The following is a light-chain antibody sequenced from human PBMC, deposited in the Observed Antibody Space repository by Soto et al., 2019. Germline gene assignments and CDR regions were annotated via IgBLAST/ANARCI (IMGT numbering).Light chain of an antibody. Sequence: DIQMTQSPSTLSASVGDRVTITCRASQTTSGWLAWYQQKPGKAPKLLIYKASILESGVPSRFSGSRSGTELTLTISTLQPDDFATYYCQQCDTYPRTFGGGTKVEI. J-gene: IGKJ4*01. V-gene: IGKV1-5*03. CDR3: QQCDTYPRT. CDR2: KAS. CDR1: QTTSGW.